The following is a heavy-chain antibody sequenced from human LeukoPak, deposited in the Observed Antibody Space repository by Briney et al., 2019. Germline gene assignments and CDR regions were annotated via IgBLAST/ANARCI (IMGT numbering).Heavy chain of an antibody. J-gene: IGHJ6*02. CDR3: AKDGEGMDV. Sequence: PGGSLRLSCAASGLTFRSHGMHWVRQAPGKGLEGVAFISYDGSNKYYADSLKGRFTISRDNSKNTLRLQMDRLRPDDTAVYYCAKDGEGMDVWGQGTTVTVSS. V-gene: IGHV3-30*18. CDR2: ISYDGSNK. CDR1: GLTFRSHG.